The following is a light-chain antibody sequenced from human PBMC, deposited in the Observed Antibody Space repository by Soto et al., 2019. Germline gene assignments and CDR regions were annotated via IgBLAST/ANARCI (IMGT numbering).Light chain of an antibody. V-gene: IGLV2-23*01. CDR1: SSDVGSYNL. CDR3: CSYAGSSTAY. Sequence: QSVLTQPASVSGSPGQSITTSCTGTSSDVGSYNLVSWYQQHPGKAPKLIIYEGSKRPSGVSNRFSGSKSGNTASLTISGLQAEDEADYYCCSYAGSSTAYFGTGTKVTVL. J-gene: IGLJ1*01. CDR2: EGS.